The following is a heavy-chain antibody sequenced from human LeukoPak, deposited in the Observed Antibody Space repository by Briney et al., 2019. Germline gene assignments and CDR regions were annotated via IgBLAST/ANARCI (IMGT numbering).Heavy chain of an antibody. V-gene: IGHV3-30-3*01. CDR3: ARGGSDYGPFDY. CDR2: ISYDGSNK. D-gene: IGHD4-17*01. CDR1: GFTFSSYA. Sequence: GGSLRLSCAASGFTFSSYAMHWVRQAPGKGLEWVAVISYDGSNKYYADSVKGRFTISRDNSKNTLYLQMNSLRAEDTAVYYCARGGSDYGPFDYWGQGTLVTVSP. J-gene: IGHJ4*02.